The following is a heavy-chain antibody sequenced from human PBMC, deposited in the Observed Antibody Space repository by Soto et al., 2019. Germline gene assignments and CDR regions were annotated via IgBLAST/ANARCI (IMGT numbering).Heavy chain of an antibody. V-gene: IGHV4-30-2*01. CDR2: IYHSGST. CDR1: GGSISSGGYS. D-gene: IGHD2-2*01. Sequence: ASETLSLTCAVSGGSISSGGYSWSWIRQPPGKGLEWIGYIYHSGSTYYNPSLKSRVTISVDRSKNQFSLKLSSVTAADTAVYYCARVYCISTSCYVGWFDPWGQGTLVTVSS. CDR3: ARVYCISTSCYVGWFDP. J-gene: IGHJ5*02.